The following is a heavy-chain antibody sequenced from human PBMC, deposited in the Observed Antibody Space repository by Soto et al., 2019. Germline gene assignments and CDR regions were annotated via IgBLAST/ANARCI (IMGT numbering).Heavy chain of an antibody. CDR2: INNDGSST. CDR3: AKSSSGAFDY. J-gene: IGHJ4*02. D-gene: IGHD6-6*01. V-gene: IGHV3-74*01. CDR1: GFTFSSYW. Sequence: GGSLRLYCAASGFTFSSYWMHWVRQAPGKGPVWVSRINNDGSSTIYADSVKGRFTISRDNAKNTLFLQMKSLRVEDTAVYYCAKSSSGAFDYWGQGTPVTVS.